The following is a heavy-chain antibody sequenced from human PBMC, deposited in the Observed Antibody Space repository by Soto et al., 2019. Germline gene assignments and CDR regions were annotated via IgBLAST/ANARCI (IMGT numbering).Heavy chain of an antibody. V-gene: IGHV3-7*03. CDR1: GFTFSSYW. Sequence: GGSLRLSCAASGFTFSSYWMSWVRQAPGKGLEWVANIKQDGSEKYYVESVKGRFTISRDNAKNSLYLQMNSLRAEDTAVYYCAKDQTADCYFDYWGQGTLVTVSS. D-gene: IGHD2-21*02. CDR2: IKQDGSEK. CDR3: AKDQTADCYFDY. J-gene: IGHJ4*02.